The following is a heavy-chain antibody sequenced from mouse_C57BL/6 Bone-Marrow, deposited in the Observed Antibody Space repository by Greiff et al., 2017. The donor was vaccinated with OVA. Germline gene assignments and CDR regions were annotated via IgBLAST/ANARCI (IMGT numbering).Heavy chain of an antibody. Sequence: QVQLKQSGAELVRPGTSVKLSCKASGYTFTSYWMHWVKQRPGQGLEWIGVIDPSDSYTNYNQKFKGKATLTVDTSSSTAYMQLSSLTSEDSAVYYCAGSNYDWFAYWGQGTLVTVSA. V-gene: IGHV1-59*01. D-gene: IGHD2-5*01. J-gene: IGHJ3*01. CDR2: IDPSDSYT. CDR1: GYTFTSYW. CDR3: AGSNYDWFAY.